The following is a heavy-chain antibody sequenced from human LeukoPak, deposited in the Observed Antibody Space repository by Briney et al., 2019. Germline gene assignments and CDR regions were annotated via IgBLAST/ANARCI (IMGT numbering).Heavy chain of an antibody. CDR1: GYNFTNYW. CDR2: IYPGDSDT. J-gene: IGHJ3*02. V-gene: IGHV5-51*01. Sequence: GESLKISCKGSGYNFTNYWIGWVRQMPGKGLEWMGIIYPGDSDTRYSPSFQGQVTISADKSISTAYLQWSSLKASDTAMYYCARHAGGGPYSNHDAFDIWGQGTMVTVSS. CDR3: ARHAGGGPYSNHDAFDI. D-gene: IGHD4-11*01.